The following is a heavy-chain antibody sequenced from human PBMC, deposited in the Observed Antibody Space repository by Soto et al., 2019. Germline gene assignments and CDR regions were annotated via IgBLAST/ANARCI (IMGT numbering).Heavy chain of an antibody. D-gene: IGHD2-2*01. V-gene: IGHV4-59*01. J-gene: IGHJ6*02. CDR2: IYYSGST. Sequence: SETLSLTCTVSGVSISSYYWSWIRQPPGKGLEWIGYIYYSGSTNYNPSLKSRVTISVDTSKNQFSLKLSSVTAADTAVYYCARDVRYCSSTSCPSHYYGMDVWGHGTTVTVSS. CDR3: ARDVRYCSSTSCPSHYYGMDV. CDR1: GVSISSYY.